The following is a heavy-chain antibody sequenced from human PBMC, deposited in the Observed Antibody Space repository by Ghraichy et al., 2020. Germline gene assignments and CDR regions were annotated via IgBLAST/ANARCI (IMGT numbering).Heavy chain of an antibody. CDR1: GGSVSSGSYY. CDR2: IYYSGST. J-gene: IGHJ5*02. CDR3: AREILCLASMGACDWFDP. Sequence: SETLSLTCTVSGGSVSSGSYYWSWIRQPPGKGLEWIGYIYYSGSTNYNTSLKSRVTISVDMSKNQFSLKLSSVTAADTAVYYCAREILCLASMGACDWFDPWGQGTLVTVSS. D-gene: IGHD6-19*01. V-gene: IGHV4-61*01.